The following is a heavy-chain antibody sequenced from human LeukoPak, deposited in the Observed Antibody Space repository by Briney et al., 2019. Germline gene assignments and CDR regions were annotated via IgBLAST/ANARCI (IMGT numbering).Heavy chain of an antibody. CDR3: ARDPTYYLRYGYFDS. V-gene: IGHV3-30*12. D-gene: IGHD1-26*01. CDR2: IKFDGSEK. Sequence: GGSLRLSCKTSGFTFNSYAMHWVRQAPGKGLEWVAFIKFDGSEKQYADSVKGRFTISRDNSKNTLYLQMNSLRAEDTAVYYCARDPTYYLRYGYFDSWGQGTLVTVSS. CDR1: GFTFNSYA. J-gene: IGHJ4*02.